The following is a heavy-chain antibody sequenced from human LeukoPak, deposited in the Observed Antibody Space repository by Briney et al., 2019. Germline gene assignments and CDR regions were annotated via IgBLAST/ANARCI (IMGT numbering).Heavy chain of an antibody. D-gene: IGHD1-1*01. Sequence: NPSETLSLTCTVSGGSISTYYWTWIRQPPGKGLEWIASIHYSGSTNYNPSLNSRVTISVDTSKNLFSLKLSSVTAADTAVYYCARVQRPLDGADYWGQGTLVTVSS. CDR2: IHYSGST. CDR3: ARVQRPLDGADY. CDR1: GGSISTYY. V-gene: IGHV4-59*01. J-gene: IGHJ4*02.